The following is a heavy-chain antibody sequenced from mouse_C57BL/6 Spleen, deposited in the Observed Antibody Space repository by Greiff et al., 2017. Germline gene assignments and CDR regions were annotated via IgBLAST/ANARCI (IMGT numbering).Heavy chain of an antibody. CDR3: ARRTVYGGYFDV. D-gene: IGHD1-2*01. CDR2: ISNGGGST. V-gene: IGHV5-12*01. J-gene: IGHJ1*03. Sequence: DVMLVESGGGLVQPGGSLKLSCAASGFTFSDYYMYWVRQTPEKRLEWVAYISNGGGSTYYPDTVKGRFTISRDNAKNTLYLQMSRLKSEDTAMYYCARRTVYGGYFDVWGTGTTVTVSS. CDR1: GFTFSDYY.